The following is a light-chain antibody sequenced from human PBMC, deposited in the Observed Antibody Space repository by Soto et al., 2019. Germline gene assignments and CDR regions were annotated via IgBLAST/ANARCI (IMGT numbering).Light chain of an antibody. J-gene: IGKJ1*01. CDR2: AAS. Sequence: AVPITQSPSSVSAPPRARVSITWRASQCISSYLAWYQHKPGQAPKLLIYAASTRPSGIPARFSGSGSGTDFTLTISSLESEDFATYYCQQYNSWPRAFGQGTKVDI. V-gene: IGKV1-8*01. CDR3: QQYNSWPRA. CDR1: QCISSY.